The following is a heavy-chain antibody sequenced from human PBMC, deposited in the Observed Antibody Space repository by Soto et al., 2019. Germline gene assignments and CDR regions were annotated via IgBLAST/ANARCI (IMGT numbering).Heavy chain of an antibody. CDR1: GFTFTSSA. CDR3: AAGEWLAPEVMDV. Sequence: SVKVSCKASGFTFTSSAMQWVRQARGQRLEWIGWIVVGSGNTNYAQKFQERVTITRDMSTSTAYMELSSLRSEDTAVYYCAAGEWLAPEVMDVWGQGTTVTVSS. J-gene: IGHJ6*02. CDR2: IVVGSGNT. D-gene: IGHD6-19*01. V-gene: IGHV1-58*02.